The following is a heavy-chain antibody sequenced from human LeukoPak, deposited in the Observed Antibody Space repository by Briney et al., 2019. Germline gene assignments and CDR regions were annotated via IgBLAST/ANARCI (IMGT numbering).Heavy chain of an antibody. Sequence: GGSLRLSCAASGFTFSSYSMNWVRQAPGKGLEWVSYISSSSSTIYYADSVKGRFTISRDNAKNSLYLQMNILRAEDTAVYYCAREGGYSYGSPDYWGQGTLVTVSS. J-gene: IGHJ4*02. CDR1: GFTFSSYS. CDR2: ISSSSSTI. V-gene: IGHV3-48*01. D-gene: IGHD5-18*01. CDR3: AREGGYSYGSPDY.